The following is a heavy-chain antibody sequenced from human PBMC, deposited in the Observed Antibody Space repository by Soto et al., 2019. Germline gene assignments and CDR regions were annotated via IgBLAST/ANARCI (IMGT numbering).Heavy chain of an antibody. CDR3: ARVGNSGSPFDY. D-gene: IGHD6-13*01. V-gene: IGHV4-31*03. Sequence: QVQLQESGPGLVKPSQTLSLTCTVSGDSISSGAYYWSWTRQHPGKGLEWIGYIYYSGSTYYNPSLKSRVTISVDTSKIQFSLKLSSVTAADTAVYYCARVGNSGSPFDYWGQGTLVTVSS. CDR1: GDSISSGAYY. CDR2: IYYSGST. J-gene: IGHJ4*02.